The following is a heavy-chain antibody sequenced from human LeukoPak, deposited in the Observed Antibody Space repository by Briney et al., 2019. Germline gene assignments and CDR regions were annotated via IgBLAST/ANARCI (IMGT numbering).Heavy chain of an antibody. V-gene: IGHV1-2*02. J-gene: IGHJ6*02. D-gene: IGHD6-13*01. Sequence: GAVNVSCKASGYTFTDYYMHWVRQAPGQGLEWMGWINPNSGGTNFAQKFQGRVTMTTDTSISTAYMEVSRLRSDDTAVYYCARVRIGQQLDKYYYYAMDVWGQGTNVTVSS. CDR2: INPNSGGT. CDR1: GYTFTDYY. CDR3: ARVRIGQQLDKYYYYAMDV.